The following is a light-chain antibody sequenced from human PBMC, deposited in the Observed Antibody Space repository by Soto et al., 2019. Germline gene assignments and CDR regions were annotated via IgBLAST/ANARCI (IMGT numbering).Light chain of an antibody. CDR1: QGITNY. J-gene: IGKJ3*01. Sequence: DIQMTQSPSSLSASIGDSATITCRASQGITNYLAWYQQKPGKVPKLLIYAASTLQSGDPSRFSGSGSGTDFTLTISSLQPEDVATYYCQKHNGAPFTFGPGTKVDIK. V-gene: IGKV1-27*01. CDR2: AAS. CDR3: QKHNGAPFT.